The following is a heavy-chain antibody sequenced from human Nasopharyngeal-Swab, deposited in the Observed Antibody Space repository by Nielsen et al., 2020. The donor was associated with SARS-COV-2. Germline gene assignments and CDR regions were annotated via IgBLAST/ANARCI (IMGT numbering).Heavy chain of an antibody. J-gene: IGHJ4*02. D-gene: IGHD6-13*01. Sequence: GGSLRLSCAASGFTFDDYAMYWVRPAPGQGLEWVSGISGNSVSIGYSDSVKGRFIISRDNAKNSLYLQMNSLRVEDTALYYCAKDKGAGSFDYWGQGTLVTVSS. CDR1: GFTFDDYA. V-gene: IGHV3-9*01. CDR2: ISGNSVSI. CDR3: AKDKGAGSFDY.